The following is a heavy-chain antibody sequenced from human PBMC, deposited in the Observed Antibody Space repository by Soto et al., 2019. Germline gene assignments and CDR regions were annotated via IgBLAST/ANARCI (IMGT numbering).Heavy chain of an antibody. J-gene: IGHJ4*02. CDR2: INHSGST. CDR1: GVSFSGYY. CDR3: ARDKITCLFDY. Sequence: SETLSLTCAVYGVSFSGYYWTWIRQPPGTGLEWIGEINHSGSTNYNPSLKSRVTISVDTSKNQFSLKLTSVTAADTAVYYCARDKITCLFDYWGQGTLVTVSS. V-gene: IGHV4-34*01. D-gene: IGHD3-10*01.